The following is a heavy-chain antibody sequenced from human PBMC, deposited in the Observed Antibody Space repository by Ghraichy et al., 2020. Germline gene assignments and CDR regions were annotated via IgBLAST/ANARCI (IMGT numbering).Heavy chain of an antibody. V-gene: IGHV4-59*01. Sequence: SETLSLTCTVSGGSISSYYWSWIRQPPGKGLEWIGYIYYSGSTNYNPSLKSRVTISVDTSKNQFSLKLSSVTAADTAVYYCAAGRTNYYDCCYDSDVWGQGTPVTVSS. J-gene: IGHJ6*02. CDR2: IYYSGST. D-gene: IGHD3-22*01. CDR1: GGSISSYY. CDR3: AAGRTNYYDCCYDSDV.